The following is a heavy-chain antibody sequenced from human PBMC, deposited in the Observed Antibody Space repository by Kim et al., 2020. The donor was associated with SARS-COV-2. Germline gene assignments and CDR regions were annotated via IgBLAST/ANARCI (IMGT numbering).Heavy chain of an antibody. V-gene: IGHV3-33*01. CDR2: IWYDGSNK. CDR1: GFTFSSYG. J-gene: IGHJ6*02. CDR3: ARTPSYYYGMDV. Sequence: GGSLRLSCAASGFTFSSYGMHWVRQAPGKGLEWVAVIWYDGSNKYYADSVRRRFTISRDNSKNTMYLQTNSLRAEDTAVYYCARTPSYYYGMDVWGQGTT.